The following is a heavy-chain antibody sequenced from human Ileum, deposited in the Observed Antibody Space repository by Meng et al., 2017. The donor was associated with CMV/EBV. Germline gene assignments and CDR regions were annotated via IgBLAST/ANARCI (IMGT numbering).Heavy chain of an antibody. CDR1: GFRLSVYC. Sequence: QGQLVGSWGGVVQPGGVLRLSFAVSGFRLSVYCMHWVRQAPGKGLEWVAFIRYDGGHQDYADSVRGRFTISRDNSRNTVYLQMNSLRDEDTAIYYCAKVGYGWYLIDLWGQGALVTVSS. D-gene: IGHD6-19*01. V-gene: IGHV3-30*02. CDR2: IRYDGGHQ. J-gene: IGHJ5*02. CDR3: AKVGYGWYLIDL.